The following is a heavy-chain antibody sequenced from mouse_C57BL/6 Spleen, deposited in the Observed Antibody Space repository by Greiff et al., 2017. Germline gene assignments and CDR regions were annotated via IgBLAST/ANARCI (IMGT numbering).Heavy chain of an antibody. CDR1: GFTFSDYG. D-gene: IGHD1-1*01. Sequence: EVKLMESGGGLVKPGGSLKLSCAASGFTFSDYGMHWVRQAPEKGLEWVAYISSGSSTIYYADTVKGRFTISRDNAKNTLFLQMTSLRSEDTAMYYCARGLYYGSSYAMDYWGQGTSVTVSS. CDR3: ARGLYYGSSYAMDY. V-gene: IGHV5-17*01. CDR2: ISSGSSTI. J-gene: IGHJ4*01.